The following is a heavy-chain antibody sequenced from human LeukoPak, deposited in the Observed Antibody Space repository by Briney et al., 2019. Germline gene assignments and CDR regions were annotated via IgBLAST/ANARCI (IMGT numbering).Heavy chain of an antibody. Sequence: GGSLRLSCAASGFTFSTYWMYWVRQVPGKGLEWVSRIKPDGSYTVQADSVKGRFTISRDNSKNTLYLQMNSLRAEDTAIYYCAKNGDRGAYCTGGTCYPYFYYYMDVWGKGTTVTI. CDR3: AKNGDRGAYCTGGTCYPYFYYYMDV. J-gene: IGHJ6*03. D-gene: IGHD2-15*01. CDR1: GFTFSTYW. V-gene: IGHV3-74*01. CDR2: IKPDGSYT.